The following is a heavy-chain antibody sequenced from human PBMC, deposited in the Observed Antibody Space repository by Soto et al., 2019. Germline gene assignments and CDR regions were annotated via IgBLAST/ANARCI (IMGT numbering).Heavy chain of an antibody. D-gene: IGHD1-1*01. V-gene: IGHV3-11*01. CDR3: ARDRNAAGSDY. CDR2: ISSGSTNI. Sequence: QVQLVESGGGLVKPGGSLRLSCAASGFTFSDFYMSWIRQAPGKGLEWISYISSGSTNIFYADSVKGRFTVSMDNAKNSVYPQMDSLRAEDTAVYYCARDRNAAGSDYWGQGTLVTVSS. CDR1: GFTFSDFY. J-gene: IGHJ4*02.